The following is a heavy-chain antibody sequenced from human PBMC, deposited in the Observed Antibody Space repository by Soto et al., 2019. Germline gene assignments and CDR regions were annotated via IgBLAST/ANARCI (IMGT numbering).Heavy chain of an antibody. J-gene: IGHJ6*02. CDR3: ARMDGDYNYYGLDV. CDR1: GGTINSGDY. CDR2: FFSDAER. V-gene: IGHV2-26*01. Sequence: NPSETLSLTCSVSGGTINSGDYFWSWIRQPPGKALEWLAHFFSDAERSYSTSMQSRLNMYKDSSGSQVVLTMTNMAPADTATYFCARMDGDYNYYGLDVWGHGIAVTVSS. D-gene: IGHD4-17*01.